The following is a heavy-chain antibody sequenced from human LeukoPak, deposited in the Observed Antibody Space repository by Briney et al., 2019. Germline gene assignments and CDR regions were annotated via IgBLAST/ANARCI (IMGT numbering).Heavy chain of an antibody. V-gene: IGHV4-59*01. J-gene: IGHJ5*02. CDR2: IYYSGNT. CDR1: GGSISSYY. CDR3: AREKNGFDS. D-gene: IGHD2/OR15-2a*01. Sequence: SETLSLTCTVSGGSISSYYWSWIRQPPGKGLEWIGSIYYSGNTNYNPSLKSRVTISLDTSKDQFSLKLSSVTAADTAVYYCAREKNGFDSWGQGTLVTVCS.